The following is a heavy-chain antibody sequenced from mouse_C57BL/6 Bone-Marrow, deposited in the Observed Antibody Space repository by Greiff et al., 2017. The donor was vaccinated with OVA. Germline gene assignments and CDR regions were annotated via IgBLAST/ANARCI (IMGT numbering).Heavy chain of an antibody. V-gene: IGHV1-81*01. CDR3: ARGYYYGSSYGLMDY. Sequence: VKLMESGAELARPGASVKLSCKASGYTFTSYGISWVKQRTGQGLEWIGEIYPRSGNTYYNEKFKGKATLTADKSSSTAYMELRSLTSEDSAVYFCARGYYYGSSYGLMDYWGQGTSVTVSS. CDR1: GYTFTSYG. CDR2: IYPRSGNT. J-gene: IGHJ4*01. D-gene: IGHD1-1*01.